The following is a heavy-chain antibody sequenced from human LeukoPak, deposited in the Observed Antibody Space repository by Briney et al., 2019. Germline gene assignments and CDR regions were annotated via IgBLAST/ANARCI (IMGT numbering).Heavy chain of an antibody. CDR1: GYSFTSYW. Sequence: GESLKISCKGSGYSFTSYWFGWVRQMPGKGLEWMGIIYPGDSDTRYSPSFQGQVTISADKSISTAYLRWSSLKASDPAMYYCARQSSSYDILTGYSTNNWFDPWGQGTLVTVSS. CDR3: ARQSSSYDILTGYSTNNWFDP. CDR2: IYPGDSDT. J-gene: IGHJ5*02. V-gene: IGHV5-51*01. D-gene: IGHD3-9*01.